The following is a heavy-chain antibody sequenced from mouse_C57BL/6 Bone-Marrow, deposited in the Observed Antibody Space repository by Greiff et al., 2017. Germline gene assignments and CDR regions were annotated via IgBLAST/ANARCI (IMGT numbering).Heavy chain of an antibody. CDR2: IDPENGDT. CDR3: TTRLTTVVAHWYFDV. V-gene: IGHV14-4*01. D-gene: IGHD1-1*01. Sequence: VQLQQSGAELVRPGASVKLSCTASGFNIQDDYMHWVKQRPEQGLEWIGWIDPENGDTEYASKFQGKATITADTSSNTAYLQLSSLTSEDTAVYYCTTRLTTVVAHWYFDVWGTGTTVTVSS. J-gene: IGHJ1*03. CDR1: GFNIQDDY.